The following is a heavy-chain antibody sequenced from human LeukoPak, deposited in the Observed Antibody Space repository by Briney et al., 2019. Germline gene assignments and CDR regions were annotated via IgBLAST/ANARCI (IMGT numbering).Heavy chain of an antibody. CDR3: AKDLEVRGVMNY. CDR2: ISDSGGST. D-gene: IGHD3-10*01. Sequence: GGSLRLSCAASGFTFSSYAMTWVRQAPGKGLEWFSAISDSGGSTYYADSVKGRFTISRDNSKNTLYLQMNSLRAEDTAVYYCAKDLEVRGVMNYWGQGTLVTVSS. CDR1: GFTFSSYA. J-gene: IGHJ4*02. V-gene: IGHV3-23*01.